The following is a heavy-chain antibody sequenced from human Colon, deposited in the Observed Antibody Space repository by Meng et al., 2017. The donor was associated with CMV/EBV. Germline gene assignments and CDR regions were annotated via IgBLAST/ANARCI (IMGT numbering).Heavy chain of an antibody. CDR1: GFTFSNAW. V-gene: IGHV3-15*01. J-gene: IGHJ4*02. CDR2: IKSKTDGGTT. D-gene: IGHD4-17*01. CDR3: TTDVDYGDYRHDY. Sequence: GGSLRLSCAASGFTFSNAWISWVRQAPGKGLEWVGRIKSKTDGGTTDYAAPVKGRFTISRDDSKNTLYLQMNSLKTEDTAVYYCTTDVDYGDYRHDYWGQGTLVTVSS.